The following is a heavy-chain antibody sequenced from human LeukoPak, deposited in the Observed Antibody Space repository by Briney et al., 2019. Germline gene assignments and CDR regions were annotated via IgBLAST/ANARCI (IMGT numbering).Heavy chain of an antibody. D-gene: IGHD1-14*01. CDR2: LSWNGGST. CDR1: GFVFDDYG. Sequence: GSLRLSCAASGFVFDDYGMSWVRHAPGKGLEWVSGLSWNGGSTGYADSVKGRFTISRDNVKNTLYLQMNSLRAEDTALYYCTRYTRVEGLDLWGRGTLVTVSS. J-gene: IGHJ5*02. CDR3: TRYTRVEGLDL. V-gene: IGHV3-20*04.